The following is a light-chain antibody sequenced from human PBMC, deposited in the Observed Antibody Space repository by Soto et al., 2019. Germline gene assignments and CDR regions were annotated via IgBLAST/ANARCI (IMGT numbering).Light chain of an antibody. V-gene: IGLV6-57*04. CDR2: EDN. Sequence: FMLTQPHSVSESPGKTVTISCTRSSGSIASNYVQWYQQRPGSAPTTVIYEDNQRPSGVPDRFSGSIDSSSNSASLTISGLKTEDEADYYCQSYDSSNQGVFGGGTKLT. J-gene: IGLJ2*01. CDR3: QSYDSSNQGV. CDR1: SGSIASNY.